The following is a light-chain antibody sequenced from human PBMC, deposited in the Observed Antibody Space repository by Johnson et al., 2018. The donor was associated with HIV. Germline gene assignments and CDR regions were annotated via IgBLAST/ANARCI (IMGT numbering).Light chain of an antibody. CDR1: SSNIGNNY. CDR2: DNN. CDR3: GAWDSSLSVGV. V-gene: IGLV1-51*01. Sequence: QSVLTQPPSVSAAPGQKVTISCSGSSSNIGNNYVSWYQQLPGTAPKLLIYDNNKRPSGIPDRFSGSKSGTSATLAITALQTGDEADYYCGAWDSSLSVGVFGTGTKVTVL. J-gene: IGLJ1*01.